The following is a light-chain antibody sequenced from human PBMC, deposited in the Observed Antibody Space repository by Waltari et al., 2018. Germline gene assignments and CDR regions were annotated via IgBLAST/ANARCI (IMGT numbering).Light chain of an antibody. Sequence: QSALPQPASVSGSPGQSTTISSTGTSSDVGGYNFVSWYQHHPGKAPTLMIYEVSKRPSGVSNRFSGSKSGNTASLTISGLQAEDEADYYCCSYAGSSTFYVFGTGTKVTVL. J-gene: IGLJ1*01. CDR1: SSDVGGYNF. V-gene: IGLV2-23*02. CDR2: EVS. CDR3: CSYAGSSTFYV.